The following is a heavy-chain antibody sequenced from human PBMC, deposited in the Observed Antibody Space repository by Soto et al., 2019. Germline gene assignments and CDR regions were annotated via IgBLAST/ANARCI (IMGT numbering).Heavy chain of an antibody. V-gene: IGHV4-39*01. J-gene: IGHJ4*02. Sequence: QLQLQESGPGLVKPSETLSLTCTVLGGSISSNSYYWGWIRQPPGKGLEWIASIYYSGNTYYNPSLESRVTIPIDTSEDKFVPVLPSVTPADTAAYYCARHRVLEWDTTNLAGLHYKWGQGTLVTVSS. CDR1: GGSISSNSYY. CDR2: IYYSGNT. CDR3: ARHRVLEWDTTNLAGLHYK. D-gene: IGHD3-3*01.